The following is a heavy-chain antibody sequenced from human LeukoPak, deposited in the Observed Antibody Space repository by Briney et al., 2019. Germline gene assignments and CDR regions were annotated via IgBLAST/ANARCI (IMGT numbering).Heavy chain of an antibody. CDR3: ATTTIRLGF. V-gene: IGHV1-2*02. D-gene: IGHD1-26*01. CDR2: INPDSGGT. CDR1: GYTFTSYG. J-gene: IGHJ4*02. Sequence: ASVKVSCKASGYTFTSYGINWVRQATGHGLEWMGWINPDSGGTNYAQKFQGRVTMTRDTSINTAYMELSRLRSDDTAVYYCATTTIRLGFWGQGTLVTVSS.